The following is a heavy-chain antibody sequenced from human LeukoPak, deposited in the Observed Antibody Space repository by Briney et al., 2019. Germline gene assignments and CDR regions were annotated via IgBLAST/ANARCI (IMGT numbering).Heavy chain of an antibody. CDR3: ARDGGKQWRVSDY. J-gene: IGHJ4*02. V-gene: IGHV6-1*01. Sequence: SQTLSLTCVISGDSVSSNSSAWHWIRQSPSRGLEWLGRAYYRCKGSNDYAVSVKSRITINPDTSKNLFSLQLNFVTTEQTAVYYCARDGGKQWRVSDYWGQGTLVTVSS. CDR1: GDSVSSNSSA. CDR2: AYYRCKGSN. D-gene: IGHD6-19*01.